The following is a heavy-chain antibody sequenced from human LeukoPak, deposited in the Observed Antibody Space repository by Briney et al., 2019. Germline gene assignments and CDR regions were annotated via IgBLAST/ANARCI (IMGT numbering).Heavy chain of an antibody. CDR3: ARSRLEATYYDILTGYYDY. CDR2: IYYSGNT. D-gene: IGHD3-9*01. V-gene: IGHV4-59*01. Sequence: SETLSLTCTVSGGSIGSYYWSWIRQPPGKGLEWIGYIYYSGNTNYNPSLKSRVTISVDTSKNQFSLKLSSVTAADTAVYYCARSRLEATYYDILTGYYDYWGQGTLVTVSS. CDR1: GGSIGSYY. J-gene: IGHJ4*02.